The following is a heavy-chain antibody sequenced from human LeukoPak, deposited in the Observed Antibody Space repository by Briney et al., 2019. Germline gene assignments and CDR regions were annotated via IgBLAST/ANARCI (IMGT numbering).Heavy chain of an antibody. CDR3: ARSPSDWFDP. Sequence: SETLSLTCAVYGGSFSGYYWSWIRQPPGKGLEWIGEINHSGSTNYNPSLKSRVTISVDTSKNQFPLKLSSVTAADTAVYYCARSPSDWFDPWGQGTLVTVSS. J-gene: IGHJ5*02. V-gene: IGHV4-34*01. CDR1: GGSFSGYY. CDR2: INHSGST.